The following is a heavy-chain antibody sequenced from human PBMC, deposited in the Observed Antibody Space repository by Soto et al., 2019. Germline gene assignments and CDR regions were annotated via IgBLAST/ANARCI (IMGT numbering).Heavy chain of an antibody. Sequence: PSETLSLTCAVYGGSFSGYYWSWIRQPPGKGLEWIGEINHSGSTNYNPSLKSRVTISVDTSKNQFSLKLSSVTAADTAAYYCARRRRSIAARPQNYFDYWGQGTLVTVSS. CDR2: INHSGST. J-gene: IGHJ4*02. CDR1: GGSFSGYY. CDR3: ARRRRSIAARPQNYFDY. D-gene: IGHD6-6*01. V-gene: IGHV4-34*01.